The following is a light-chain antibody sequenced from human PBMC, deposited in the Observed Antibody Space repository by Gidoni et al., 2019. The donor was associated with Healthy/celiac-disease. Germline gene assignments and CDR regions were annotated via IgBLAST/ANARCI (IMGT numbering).Light chain of an antibody. CDR2: DAS. CDR1: QSVSSY. J-gene: IGKJ1*01. CDR3: QQRSNWRRPT. V-gene: IGKV3-11*01. Sequence: EIVLTQSPATLSLSPGERATLSCRASQSVSSYLAWYQQKPGQAPRLLIYDASNRATGIPARFSGSGSGTDFTLTISSLEPEDFAVYYSQQRSNWRRPTFGQGTKVEIK.